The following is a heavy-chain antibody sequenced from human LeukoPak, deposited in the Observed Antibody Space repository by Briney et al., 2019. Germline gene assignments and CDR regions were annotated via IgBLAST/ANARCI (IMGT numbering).Heavy chain of an antibody. D-gene: IGHD1-26*01. J-gene: IGHJ5*02. V-gene: IGHV2-26*01. CDR2: IFSNDEK. CDR1: GFSLSNARMG. Sequence: SGPTLVNPTETLTLTCTVSGFSLSNARMGVSWIRQPPGKALEWLAHIFSNDEKSYSTSLKSRLTISKDTSRSQVVLTMTNMDPVDTATYYCARMEESYLKFDPWGQGTLVTVSS. CDR3: ARMEESYLKFDP.